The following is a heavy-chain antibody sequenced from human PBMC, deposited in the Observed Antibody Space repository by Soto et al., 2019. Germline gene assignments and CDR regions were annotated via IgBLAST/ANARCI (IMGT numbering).Heavy chain of an antibody. CDR3: ARKPEASVRHVEWFSYKWFDP. Sequence: SETLSLTCDVHGDSLSGYAWSWIRQPPGKGLEWIGEITFRGVTNYHPSLKSRVSMSVDTSKNRISLNMSSVTAADTALYFCARKPEASVRHVEWFSYKWFDPWGPGTLVTVS. J-gene: IGHJ5*02. D-gene: IGHD3-9*01. CDR1: GDSLSGYA. CDR2: ITFRGVT. V-gene: IGHV4-34*01.